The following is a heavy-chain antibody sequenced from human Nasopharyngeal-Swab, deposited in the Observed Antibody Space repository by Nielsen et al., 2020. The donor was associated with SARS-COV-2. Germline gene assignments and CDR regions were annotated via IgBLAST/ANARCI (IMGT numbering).Heavy chain of an antibody. CDR2: IFYSGST. Sequence: WIRQPPGKGLEWIGYIFYSGSTNYNPSLKSRVTISVDTSKNQFSLKLSSVTAADTAVYYCARVGGSSWYAFDYWGQGTLGTVSS. J-gene: IGHJ4*02. V-gene: IGHV4-59*01. D-gene: IGHD6-13*01. CDR3: ARVGGSSWYAFDY.